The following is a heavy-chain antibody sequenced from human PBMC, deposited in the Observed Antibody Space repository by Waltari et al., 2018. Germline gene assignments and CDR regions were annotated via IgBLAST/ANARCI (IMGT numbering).Heavy chain of an antibody. J-gene: IGHJ3*02. D-gene: IGHD3-22*01. Sequence: QVQLVQSGAEVKKPGASVKVSCRASGFTFTSYGITWVRQAPGQGLEGMGWVSAYNGNTTYAQKRQGRVTMTTDTSTSTAYMERRSLRSDDTAVYYCAREMKVRYYYDSSGYSDAFDIWGQGTMVTVSS. V-gene: IGHV1-18*04. CDR2: VSAYNGNT. CDR1: GFTFTSYG. CDR3: AREMKVRYYYDSSGYSDAFDI.